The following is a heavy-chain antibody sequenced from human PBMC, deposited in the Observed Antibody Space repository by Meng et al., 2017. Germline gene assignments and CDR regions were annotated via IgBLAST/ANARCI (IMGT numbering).Heavy chain of an antibody. V-gene: IGHV1-46*01. CDR3: ARDPPLEAADSPNWYFDL. CDR2: INPSGGST. CDR1: GYTFTSYY. J-gene: IGHJ2*01. Sequence: ASVKVSCKASGYTFTSYYMHWVRQAPGRGLEWMGIINPSGGSTSYAQKFQGRVTMTRDTSTSTVYMELSSLRSEDTAVYYCARDPPLEAADSPNWYFDLWGRGTLVTVSS. D-gene: IGHD6-13*01.